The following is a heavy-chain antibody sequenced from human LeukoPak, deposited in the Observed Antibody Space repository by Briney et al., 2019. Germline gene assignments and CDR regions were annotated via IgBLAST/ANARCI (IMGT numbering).Heavy chain of an antibody. CDR2: IYYSGST. D-gene: IGHD1-26*01. J-gene: IGHJ4*02. CDR3: ARHGTLGSTTYPLDY. CDR1: GGSISSYY. Sequence: SETLFLTCTVSGGSISSYYWSWIRQAPGKGLDWIGNIYYSGSTNYNPSLKSRVTVSVDTSKNQFSLKLSSVTAADTAVYYCARHGTLGSTTYPLDYWGQGTLVTVSS. V-gene: IGHV4-59*08.